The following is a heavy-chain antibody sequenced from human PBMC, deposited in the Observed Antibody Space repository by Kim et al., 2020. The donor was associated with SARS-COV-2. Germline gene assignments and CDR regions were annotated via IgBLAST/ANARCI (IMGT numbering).Heavy chain of an antibody. CDR2: IYYSGST. CDR1: GGSISSSSYY. J-gene: IGHJ3*02. CDR3: GREMATKIFCEAFDI. V-gene: IGHV4-39*02. Sequence: SETLSLTCTVSGGSISSSSYYWGWIRQPPGKGLEWIGSIYYSGSTYYNPSLKSRVTISVDTSKNQFSLKLSSVTAADTAVYDCGREMATKIFCEAFDIWG. D-gene: IGHD3-9*01.